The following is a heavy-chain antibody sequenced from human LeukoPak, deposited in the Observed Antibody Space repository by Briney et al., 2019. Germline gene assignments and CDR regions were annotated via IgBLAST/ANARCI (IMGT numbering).Heavy chain of an antibody. J-gene: IGHJ6*02. CDR1: GYTFTSYG. CDR2: ISAYNGNT. D-gene: IGHD2-2*01. CDR3: ARDSGDIVVVPAAIGVGYYYYYGMDV. V-gene: IGHV1-18*01. Sequence: ASVKVSCKASGYTFTSYGISWVRQAPGQGLEWMGWISAYNGNTNYAQKLQGRVTMTTDTSTSTAYTELRSLRSDDTAVYYCARDSGDIVVVPAAIGVGYYYYYGMDVWGQGTTVTVSS.